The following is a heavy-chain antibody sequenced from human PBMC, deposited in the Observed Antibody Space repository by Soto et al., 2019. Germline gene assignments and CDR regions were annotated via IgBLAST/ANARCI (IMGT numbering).Heavy chain of an antibody. Sequence: GGSLRLSCTASGFTFGDYAMSWFRQAPGKGLEWVGFIRSKAYGGTTEYAASVKGRFTISRDDSKSIAYLQMNSLKTEDTAVYYCTRGIAAAKDYYYMDVWGKGTTVTVSS. CDR1: GFTFGDYA. CDR2: IRSKAYGGTT. D-gene: IGHD6-13*01. V-gene: IGHV3-49*03. J-gene: IGHJ6*03. CDR3: TRGIAAAKDYYYMDV.